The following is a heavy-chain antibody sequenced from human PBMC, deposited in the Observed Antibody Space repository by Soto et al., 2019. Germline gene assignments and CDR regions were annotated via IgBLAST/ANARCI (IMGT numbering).Heavy chain of an antibody. CDR1: GGSISSYY. V-gene: IGHV4-59*01. CDR2: IYYSGST. CDR3: ARGYPRGYDYVWGSYRDDDAFDI. Sequence: PSETLSLTCTVSGGSISSYYWSWIRQPPGKGLEWIGYIYYSGSTNYNPSLKSRVTISVDTSKNQFSLKLSSVTAADTAVYYCARGYPRGYDYVWGSYRDDDAFDICGQGTMVTVSS. D-gene: IGHD3-16*02. J-gene: IGHJ3*02.